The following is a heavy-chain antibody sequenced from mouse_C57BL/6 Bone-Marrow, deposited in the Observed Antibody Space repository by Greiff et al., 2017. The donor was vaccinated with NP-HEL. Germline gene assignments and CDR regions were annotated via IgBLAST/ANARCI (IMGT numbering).Heavy chain of an antibody. Sequence: QVQLQQSGAELVKPGASVKMSCKASGYTFTSYWITWVKQRPGQGLEWIGDIYPGSGSTNYNEKFKSKATLTVDTSSSTAYMRLSSLTSEDSAVYYCASTYYGYDYAMDYWGQGTSVTVSS. V-gene: IGHV1-55*01. CDR1: GYTFTSYW. CDR2: IYPGSGST. D-gene: IGHD2-9*01. J-gene: IGHJ4*01. CDR3: ASTYYGYDYAMDY.